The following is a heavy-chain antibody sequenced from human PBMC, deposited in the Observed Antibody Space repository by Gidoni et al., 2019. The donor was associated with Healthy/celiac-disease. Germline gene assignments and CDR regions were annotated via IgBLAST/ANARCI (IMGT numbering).Heavy chain of an antibody. CDR3: ASLYGSGSYSPEYFQH. CDR1: GASIRRSSNY. Sequence: LQLQESGPGLEKPSETPSLPCTVSGASIRRSSNYWGLIRHPPGKGLEWIGSIYYSGITYYIPSLKSRFTISVDTSMNQFSLKLSSVTAADTAVYYCASLYGSGSYSPEYFQHWVQGTLVTVSS. CDR2: IYYSGIT. D-gene: IGHD3-10*01. J-gene: IGHJ1*01. V-gene: IGHV4-39*01.